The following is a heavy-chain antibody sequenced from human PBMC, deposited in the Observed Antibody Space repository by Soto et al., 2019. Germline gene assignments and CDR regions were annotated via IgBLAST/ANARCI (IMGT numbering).Heavy chain of an antibody. J-gene: IGHJ4*02. CDR1: GFTFANAW. D-gene: IGHD2-8*01. Sequence: EVQLVESGGGLVKPGGYLRLSCAASGFTFANAWMSWFRQAPGKGLEWVGRVRSKADGGTTDYAAPVKGRFTISRDDSETTLYLQMNSLKIDDTGVYYGRREWADPVLWGQGTLVPVS. CDR3: RREWADPVL. V-gene: IGHV3-15*01. CDR2: VRSKADGGTT.